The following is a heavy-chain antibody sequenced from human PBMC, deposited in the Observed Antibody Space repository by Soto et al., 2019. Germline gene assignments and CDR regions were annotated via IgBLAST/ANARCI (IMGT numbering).Heavy chain of an antibody. D-gene: IGHD2-21*01. V-gene: IGHV4-30-2*01. CDR3: ARASGDKQLDY. J-gene: IGHJ4*02. Sequence: PSETLSLTCAVSGGSIISGGYSWSWIRQPPGKGLEWIGYIYHSGSTYYNPSPKSRVTISVDRSKNQFSLKLSSVTAADTAVYYCARASGDKQLDYWGQGTLVTVSS. CDR2: IYHSGST. CDR1: GGSIISGGYS.